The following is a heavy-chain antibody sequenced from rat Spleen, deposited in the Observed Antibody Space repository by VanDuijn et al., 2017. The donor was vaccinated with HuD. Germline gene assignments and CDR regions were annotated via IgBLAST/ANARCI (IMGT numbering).Heavy chain of an antibody. CDR3: AKEANYGGLMDV. J-gene: IGHJ4*01. Sequence: EVQLVESGGGLVQPGRSLKISCAASGFIFSNYGMHWIRQAPTKGLEWVASVSPSGVSTYYRDSVKGRFTISRDNAKSTLYLQMNSLRSEDTATYYCAKEANYGGLMDVWGQGASVTVSS. V-gene: IGHV5-19*01. CDR2: VSPSGVST. CDR1: GFIFSNYG. D-gene: IGHD1-11*01.